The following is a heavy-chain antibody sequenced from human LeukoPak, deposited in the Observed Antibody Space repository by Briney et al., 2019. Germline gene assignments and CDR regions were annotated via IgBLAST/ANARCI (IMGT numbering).Heavy chain of an antibody. CDR3: AKGADYVWGSYRTLFFDY. CDR1: GFTLSSYA. V-gene: IGHV3-23*01. J-gene: IGHJ4*02. Sequence: GGSLRLSCAASGFTLSSYAMSWVRQGPGKGLEWVSAISVSGNTYHADSVKGRFTISRDSSKNTLYLQMNSLRAEDTAVYYCAKGADYVWGSYRTLFFDYWGQGTLVTVSS. CDR2: ISVSGNT. D-gene: IGHD3-16*02.